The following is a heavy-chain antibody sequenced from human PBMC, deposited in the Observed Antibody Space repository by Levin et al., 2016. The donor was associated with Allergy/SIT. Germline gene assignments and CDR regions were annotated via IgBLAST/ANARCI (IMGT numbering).Heavy chain of an antibody. CDR2: INAGNGNT. D-gene: IGHD2-2*01. Sequence: ASVKVSCKASGYTFTSYAMHWVRQAPGQRLEWMGWINAGNGNTKYSQKFQGRVTITRDTSASTAYMELSSLRSEDTAVYYCASILLGYCSSTSCYGDSYGMDVWGQGTTVTVSS. J-gene: IGHJ6*02. CDR1: GYTFTSYA. V-gene: IGHV1-3*01. CDR3: ASILLGYCSSTSCYGDSYGMDV.